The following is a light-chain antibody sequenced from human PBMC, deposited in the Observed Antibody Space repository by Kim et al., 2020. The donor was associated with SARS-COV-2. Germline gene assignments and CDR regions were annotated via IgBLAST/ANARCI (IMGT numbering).Light chain of an antibody. J-gene: IGKJ1*01. CDR3: LQYYDTPWT. V-gene: IGKV4-1*01. Sequence: DIVMTQSPDSLAVSLGERATINCKSSQTVLYSSNNNNYLAWFQQKPGQPPKLLIYWASARESGVPDRFSGSGSGTDFTLTISSLQAEDVAVYYCLQYYDTPWTFGQGTKLEI. CDR2: WAS. CDR1: QTVLYSSNNNNY.